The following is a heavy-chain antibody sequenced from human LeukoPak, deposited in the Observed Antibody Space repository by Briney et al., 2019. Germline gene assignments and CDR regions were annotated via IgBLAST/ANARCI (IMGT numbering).Heavy chain of an antibody. V-gene: IGHV3-30*03. CDR2: ISYDGSNK. J-gene: IGHJ2*01. CDR1: GFTFSSYG. CDR3: ARDPENVSGSHSHFDL. D-gene: IGHD1-26*01. Sequence: GGSLRLSCAASGFTFSSYGMHWVRQAPGKGLEWVAVISYDGSNKYYADSVKGRFTISRDNSKNTLYLQMNSLRAEDTAVYYCARDPENVSGSHSHFDLWGRGTLVTVSS.